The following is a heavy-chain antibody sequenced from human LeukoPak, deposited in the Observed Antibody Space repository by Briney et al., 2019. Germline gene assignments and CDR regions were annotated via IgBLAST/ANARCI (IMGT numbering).Heavy chain of an antibody. J-gene: IGHJ4*02. CDR2: ISGSGGRT. D-gene: IGHD4-17*01. CDR3: TKHGEAYGDSKTDY. V-gene: IGHV3-23*01. Sequence: PGGSLRLSCAASGFTLINYAMRWVRQAPGKGLEWVPVISGSGGRTYYADSVKGRFTISRDNSKNTLYLQMNSLRAEDTAIYYCTKHGEAYGDSKTDYWGQGPLVTVSS. CDR1: GFTLINYA.